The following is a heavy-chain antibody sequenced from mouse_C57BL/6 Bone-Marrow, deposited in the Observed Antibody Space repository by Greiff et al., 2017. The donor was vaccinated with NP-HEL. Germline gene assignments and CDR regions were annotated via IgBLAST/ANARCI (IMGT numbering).Heavy chain of an antibody. Sequence: EVHLVESGGGLVKPGGSLKLSCAASGFTFSSYAMSWVRQTPEKRLEWVATISDGGSYTYYPDNVKGRFTISRDNAKNNLYLQMSHLQSEDTAMYYCARVPLYYSNYVGYFDVWGTGTTVTVSS. J-gene: IGHJ1*03. CDR1: GFTFSSYA. CDR2: ISDGGSYT. CDR3: ARVPLYYSNYVGYFDV. D-gene: IGHD2-5*01. V-gene: IGHV5-4*01.